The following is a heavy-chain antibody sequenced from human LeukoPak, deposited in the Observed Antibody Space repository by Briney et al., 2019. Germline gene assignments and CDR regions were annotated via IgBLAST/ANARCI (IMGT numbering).Heavy chain of an antibody. D-gene: IGHD1-26*01. CDR1: GYTFTIYA. CDR3: ATAPPGIVGARGFYFDY. J-gene: IGHJ4*02. V-gene: IGHV1-24*01. Sequence: GASVKVSCKASGYTFTIYAMNWVRQAPGKGLEWMGGFDPEDGETIYAQKFQGRVTMTEDTSTDTAYMELSSLRSEDTAVYYCATAPPGIVGARGFYFDYWGQGTLVTVSS. CDR2: FDPEDGET.